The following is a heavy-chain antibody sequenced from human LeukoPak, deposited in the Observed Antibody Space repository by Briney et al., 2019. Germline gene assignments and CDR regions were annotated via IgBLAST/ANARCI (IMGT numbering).Heavy chain of an antibody. CDR3: ATLGVLAAAADIDAFDI. V-gene: IGHV1-18*01. J-gene: IGHJ3*02. CDR2: ISAYNGNT. CDR1: GYTFTSYD. Sequence: ASVKVPCKASGYTFTSYDINWVRQATGQGLEWMGWISAYNGNTNYAQKLQGRVTMTTDTSTSTAYMELRSLRSDDTAVYYCATLGVLAAAADIDAFDIWGQGTMVTVSS. D-gene: IGHD6-13*01.